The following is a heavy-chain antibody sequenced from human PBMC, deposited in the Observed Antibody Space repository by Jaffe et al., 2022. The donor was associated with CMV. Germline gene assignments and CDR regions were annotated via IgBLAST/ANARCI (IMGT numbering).Heavy chain of an antibody. CDR1: GGTFSSYA. J-gene: IGHJ4*02. V-gene: IGHV1-69*09. D-gene: IGHD5-18*01. CDR2: IIPILGIA. Sequence: QVQLVQSGAEVKKPGSSVKVSCKASGGTFSSYAISWVRQAPGQGLEWMGRIIPILGIANYAQKFQGRVTITADKSTSTAYMELSSLRSEDTAVYYCARADTAMVHEPGRYWGQGTLVTVSS. CDR3: ARADTAMVHEPGRY.